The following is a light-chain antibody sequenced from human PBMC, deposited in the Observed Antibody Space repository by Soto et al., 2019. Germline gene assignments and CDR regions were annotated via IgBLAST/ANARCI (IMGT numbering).Light chain of an antibody. CDR2: GAS. CDR1: QTVRTNY. J-gene: IGKJ4*01. V-gene: IGKV3-20*01. CDR3: QQYSDSPLT. Sequence: ENVFTQSPGTLSLSPRERATLSCRASQTVRTNYLAWFQHKPGQAPRLLIYGASSRATGIPDRFSGSGSGTDFTLTINRLEPEDFAVYFCQQYSDSPLTFGGGTKVEIK.